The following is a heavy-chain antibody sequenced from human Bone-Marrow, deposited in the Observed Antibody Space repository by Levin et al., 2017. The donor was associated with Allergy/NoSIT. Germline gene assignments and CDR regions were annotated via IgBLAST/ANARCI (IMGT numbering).Heavy chain of an antibody. CDR2: IYYSASP. J-gene: IGHJ6*02. CDR3: ARQYNYGRYSSAFYALDV. CDR1: NDSIINYY. Sequence: SETLSLTCTVSNDSIINYYWTWIRQPPGKGLEWLGNIYYSASPKYNSSLKSRLSMSVDTSKNQISLKLTSVTAVDTAIYYCARQYNYGRYSSAFYALDVWGPGTTVTVSS. V-gene: IGHV4-59*01. D-gene: IGHD4-11*01.